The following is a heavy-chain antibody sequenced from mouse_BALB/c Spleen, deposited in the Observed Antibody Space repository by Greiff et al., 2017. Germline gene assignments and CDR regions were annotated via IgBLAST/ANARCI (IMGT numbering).Heavy chain of an antibody. Sequence: EVMLVESGGGLVQPGGSRKLSCAASGFTFSSSGMHWVRQAPEKGLEWVAYISSGSSTIYYADTVKGRFTISRDNPKNTLFLQMTSLRSEDTAMYYCARDSAGYVAFAYWGQGTLVTVSA. CDR3: ARDSAGYVAFAY. D-gene: IGHD3-2*01. CDR2: ISSGSSTI. V-gene: IGHV5-17*02. CDR1: GFTFSSSG. J-gene: IGHJ3*01.